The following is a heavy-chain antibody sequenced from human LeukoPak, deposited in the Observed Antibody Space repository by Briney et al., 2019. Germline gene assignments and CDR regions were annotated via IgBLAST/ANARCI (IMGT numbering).Heavy chain of an antibody. V-gene: IGHV1-2*02. CDR3: ASGGHYCSGGSCHTNWFDP. CDR2: INPNSGGT. J-gene: IGHJ5*02. Sequence: AASVKVSCKASGYTFTGYYMHWVRQAPGQGLEWMGWINPNSGGTNYAQKFQGRVTMTRDTSISTAYMELSRLRSDDTAVYYCASGGHYCSGGSCHTNWFDPWGQGTLVTVSS. CDR1: GYTFTGYY. D-gene: IGHD2-15*01.